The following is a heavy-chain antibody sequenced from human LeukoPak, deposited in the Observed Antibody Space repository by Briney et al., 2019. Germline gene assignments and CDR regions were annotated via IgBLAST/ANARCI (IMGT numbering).Heavy chain of an antibody. CDR1: GGTFSIYA. CDR3: ARKGYCSSTSCHYYYYGMDV. CDR2: IIPIFGTA. V-gene: IGHV1-69*13. Sequence: SVKVSCKASGGTFSIYAISWVRQAPGQGLEWMGGIIPIFGTANYAQKFQGRVTITADESTSTAYMELSSLRSEDTAVYYCARKGYCSSTSCHYYYYGMDVWGQGTTVTVSS. D-gene: IGHD2-2*01. J-gene: IGHJ6*02.